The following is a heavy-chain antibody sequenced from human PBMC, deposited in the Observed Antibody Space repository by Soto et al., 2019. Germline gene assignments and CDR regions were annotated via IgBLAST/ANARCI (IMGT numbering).Heavy chain of an antibody. CDR2: IWYDGSNE. V-gene: IGHV3-33*01. CDR1: GFTLSSNG. Sequence: QVQLVESGGGVVQPGRSLRLSCAASGFTLSSNGMHWVRQAPGKGLEWVAIIWYDGSNENYADFVKGRFTISRDNSKNTLYLQMNNLRAEDTAVYYCARQGGAGLSLIFDYWGQGALVTVSS. CDR3: ARQGGAGLSLIFDY. D-gene: IGHD2-21*01. J-gene: IGHJ4*02.